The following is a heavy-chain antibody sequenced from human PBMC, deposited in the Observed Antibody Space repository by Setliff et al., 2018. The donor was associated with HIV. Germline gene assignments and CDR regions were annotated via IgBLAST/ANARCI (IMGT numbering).Heavy chain of an antibody. V-gene: IGHV4-39*07. CDR3: ARAGTIDSSGYYEV. Sequence: SETLSLTCNVSGSRYSWGWIRQPPGKGLEWIGSIFYSGITYYNPSLKSRVTISVDTSKNQFSLNLTSVTAADTAVYYCARAGTIDSSGYYEVWGQGTLVTVSS. CDR1: GSRYS. D-gene: IGHD3-22*01. J-gene: IGHJ4*02. CDR2: IFYSGIT.